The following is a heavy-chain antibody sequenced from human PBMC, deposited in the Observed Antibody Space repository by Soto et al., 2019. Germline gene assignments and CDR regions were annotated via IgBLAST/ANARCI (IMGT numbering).Heavy chain of an antibody. CDR1: GDSISSGGYY. D-gene: IGHD6-19*01. CDR2: IYYSGTT. CDR3: AKGVPGIAVAGTGYFQH. Sequence: SETLSLTCTVSGDSISSGGYYWSWIRHHPGTGLEWIGYIYYSGTTYYNPSLESRVTISADMSENQFSLKVNSVTVEDTAVYYCAKGVPGIAVAGTGYFQHWGQGTLVTVSS. J-gene: IGHJ1*01. V-gene: IGHV4-31*03.